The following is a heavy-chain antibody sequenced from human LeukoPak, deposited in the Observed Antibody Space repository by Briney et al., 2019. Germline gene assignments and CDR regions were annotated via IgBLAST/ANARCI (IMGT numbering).Heavy chain of an antibody. V-gene: IGHV1-2*02. Sequence: ASVKVSCKASGYTFTGYYMHWVRQAPGQGLEWMGWINPNSGATNYAQKFQGRVTMTRDTSIGTAYMELSRLRSDDTAVYYCARDRYSSGEVYWGQGTLVTVSS. D-gene: IGHD6-25*01. CDR3: ARDRYSSGEVY. CDR1: GYTFTGYY. J-gene: IGHJ4*02. CDR2: INPNSGAT.